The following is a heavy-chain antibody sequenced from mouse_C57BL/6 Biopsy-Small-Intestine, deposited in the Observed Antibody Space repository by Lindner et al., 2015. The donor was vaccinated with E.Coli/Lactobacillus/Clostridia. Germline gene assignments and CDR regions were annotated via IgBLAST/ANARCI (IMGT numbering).Heavy chain of an antibody. D-gene: IGHD1-1*01. V-gene: IGHV14-2*01. Sequence: VQLQESGAHLVXPGASVRLSCTASGFNIKDYYIHWVKQKTDQGLEWIGRIDPGDGENEYAPKFQDKATITADTSSNTAYLQLRSLTSEDTAVYYCAREFITTIGYYFDYWGQGTTLTVST. CDR3: AREFITTIGYYFDY. CDR2: IDPGDGEN. CDR1: GFNIKDYY. J-gene: IGHJ2*01.